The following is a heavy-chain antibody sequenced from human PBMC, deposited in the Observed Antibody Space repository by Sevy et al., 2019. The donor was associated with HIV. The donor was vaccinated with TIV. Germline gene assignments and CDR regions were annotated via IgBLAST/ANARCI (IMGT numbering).Heavy chain of an antibody. CDR3: ALERLSSDVAEYFQN. CDR2: ISFDATNK. CDR1: GFTFNRYS. D-gene: IGHD1-1*01. Sequence: GGSLRLSCAASGFTFNRYSMHWVRQAPGKGLEWVAPISFDATNKHYPDSVKGRFTISRDNFQNSLFLQMDSLRPEDTAVYYCALERLSSDVAEYFQNWGQCTLVTVSS. V-gene: IGHV3-30-3*01. J-gene: IGHJ1*01.